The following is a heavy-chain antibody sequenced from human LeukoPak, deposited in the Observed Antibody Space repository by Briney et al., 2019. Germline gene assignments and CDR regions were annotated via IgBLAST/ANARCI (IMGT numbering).Heavy chain of an antibody. Sequence: PSETLSLTCAVHGGSFRGYSWNWIRQPPGKGLEWVGEINHSGRAKYNPSLKSRVTISVETSNNAFSLKVSSVTAADTAVYYCAELGIAMIGGVWGKGTTVTISS. CDR3: AELGIAMIGGV. J-gene: IGHJ6*04. CDR1: GGSFRGYS. D-gene: IGHD3-10*02. CDR2: INHSGRA. V-gene: IGHV4-34*01.